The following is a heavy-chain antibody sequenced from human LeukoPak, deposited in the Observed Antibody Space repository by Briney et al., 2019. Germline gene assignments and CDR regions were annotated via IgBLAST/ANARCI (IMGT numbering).Heavy chain of an antibody. V-gene: IGHV3-66*01. Sequence: GGSLRLSCAASGFTVSSNYMSWVRQAPGKGLEWVSVIYSGGSTYYADSVKGRFTIFRDNSKNTLYLQMNSLRAADTAVYYCARGRYLTTLGGAAAGFLDNWGQGTLVTVSS. CDR2: IYSGGST. CDR1: GFTVSSNY. J-gene: IGHJ4*02. CDR3: ARGRYLTTLGGAAAGFLDN. D-gene: IGHD6-13*01.